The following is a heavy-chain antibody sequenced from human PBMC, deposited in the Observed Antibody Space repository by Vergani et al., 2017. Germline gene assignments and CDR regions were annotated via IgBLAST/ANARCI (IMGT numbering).Heavy chain of an antibody. CDR3: AKGWENIVVVPAAIRSQLSGY. CDR1: GFTFSSYA. Sequence: EVQLLESGGGLVQPGGSLRLSCAASGFTFSSYAMSWVRQAPGKGLEWVSAISGSGGSTYYADSVKVRFTISRDNSKNTLYLQMNSLRAEDTAVYYCAKGWENIVVVPAAIRSQLSGYWGQGTLVTVSS. J-gene: IGHJ4*02. D-gene: IGHD2-2*01. V-gene: IGHV3-23*01. CDR2: ISGSGGST.